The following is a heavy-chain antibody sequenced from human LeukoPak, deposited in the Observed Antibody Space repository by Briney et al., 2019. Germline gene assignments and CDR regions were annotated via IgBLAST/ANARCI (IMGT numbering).Heavy chain of an antibody. J-gene: IGHJ4*02. Sequence: PSETLSLTCTVSGGSIDNYYWSWIRQPPGKGLEWIGYIYYSGNTYYVPSLESRVSISVDRSKSQFSPKLYSVTAADTAVYYCARHLWSAYHKFDSWGQGTLVTVSS. V-gene: IGHV4-59*01. CDR3: ARHLWSAYHKFDS. CDR2: IYYSGNT. CDR1: GGSIDNYY. D-gene: IGHD3-3*01.